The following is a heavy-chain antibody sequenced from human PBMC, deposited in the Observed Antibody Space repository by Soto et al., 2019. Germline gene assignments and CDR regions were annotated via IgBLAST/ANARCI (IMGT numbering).Heavy chain of an antibody. D-gene: IGHD3-10*01. CDR3: ARLHGSGSYAYYYYYGMDV. CDR2: IYYSGST. V-gene: IGHV4-59*08. Sequence: SETLSLTCTVSGGSISSYYWSWIRQPPGKGLEWIGYIYYSGSTNYNPSLKSRVTISVDTSKNQFSLKLSSVTAADTAVYYCARLHGSGSYAYYYYYGMDVWGQGTTVTVS. J-gene: IGHJ6*02. CDR1: GGSISSYY.